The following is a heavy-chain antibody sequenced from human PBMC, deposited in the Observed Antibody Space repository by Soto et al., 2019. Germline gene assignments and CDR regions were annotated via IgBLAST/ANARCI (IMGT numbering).Heavy chain of an antibody. Sequence: QITLKESGPTLVKPTQTLTLTCTFSGFSLSTSGVGVGWIRQPPGKALEWLALIYWDDDKRYSPSLKRRLTTTPPPSKNQVVLTMTNMAPVESDTYCCAHSPYYDILTGTGFDPWGQGTLVTVSS. V-gene: IGHV2-5*02. CDR3: AHSPYYDILTGTGFDP. J-gene: IGHJ5*02. D-gene: IGHD3-9*01. CDR1: GFSLSTSGVG. CDR2: IYWDDDK.